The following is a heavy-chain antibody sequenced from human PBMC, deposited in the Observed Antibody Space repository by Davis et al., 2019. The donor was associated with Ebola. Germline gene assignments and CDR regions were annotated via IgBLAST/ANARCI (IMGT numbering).Heavy chain of an antibody. V-gene: IGHV4-39*07. CDR1: GGSISSSSYY. J-gene: IGHJ5*02. CDR3: ARGYSGWFDP. CDR2: INHSGST. D-gene: IGHD1-26*01. Sequence: SETLSLTCTVSGGSISSSSYYWGWIRQPPGKGLEWIGEINHSGSTNYNPSLKSRVTISVDTSKNQFSLKLSSVTAADTAVYYCARGYSGWFDPWGQGTLVTVSS.